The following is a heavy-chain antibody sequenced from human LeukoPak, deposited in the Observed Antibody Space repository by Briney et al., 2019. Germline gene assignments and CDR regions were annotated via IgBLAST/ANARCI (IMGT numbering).Heavy chain of an antibody. V-gene: IGHV3-23*01. D-gene: IGHD3-22*01. CDR1: GFTFSSYA. CDR2: ISGSGGST. J-gene: IGHJ6*02. CDR3: AKDHYHDSSEGLFYYYYGMDV. Sequence: GGSLRLSCAASGFTFSSYAMSWVRQAPGKGLEWVSAISGSGGSTYYADSVKGRFTISRDNSKDTLYLQMNSLRAEDTAVYYCAKDHYHDSSEGLFYYYYGMDVWGQGTTVTVSS.